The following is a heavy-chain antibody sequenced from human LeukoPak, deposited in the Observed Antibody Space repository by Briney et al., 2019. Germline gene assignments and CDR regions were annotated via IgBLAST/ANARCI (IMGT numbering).Heavy chain of an antibody. CDR3: AREQSYGDYPYYFDY. J-gene: IGHJ4*02. D-gene: IGHD4-17*01. Sequence: GGSLRLSCAASGFTFSDYYMSWIRQAPGKGLEWVSYISSSGSTIYYADSVKGRFTISRDNAKNSLYLQMNSLRAEDTAVYYCAREQSYGDYPYYFDYWGQGTLVTVSS. CDR2: ISSSGSTI. CDR1: GFTFSDYY. V-gene: IGHV3-11*04.